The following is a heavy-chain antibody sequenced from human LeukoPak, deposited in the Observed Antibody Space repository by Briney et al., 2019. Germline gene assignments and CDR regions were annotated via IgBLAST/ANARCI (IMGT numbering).Heavy chain of an antibody. CDR2: ISYDGSNK. CDR1: GFTFSSYA. V-gene: IGHV3-30*04. Sequence: GGSLRLSCAASGFTFSSYAMHWVRQAPGKGLEWVAVISYDGSNKYYADSVKGRFTISRDNSKNTLYLQMNSLRAEDTAVYYCAKDVVSWELLQYFDYWGQGTLVTVSS. D-gene: IGHD1-26*01. J-gene: IGHJ4*02. CDR3: AKDVVSWELLQYFDY.